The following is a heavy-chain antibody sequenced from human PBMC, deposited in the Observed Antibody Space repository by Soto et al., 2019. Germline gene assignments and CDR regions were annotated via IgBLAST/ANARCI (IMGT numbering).Heavy chain of an antibody. CDR2: IIPIFGTA. V-gene: IGHV1-69*06. CDR1: GGTFSSYA. J-gene: IGHJ4*02. CDR3: ARSLHFSSGWYDY. D-gene: IGHD6-19*01. Sequence: SVKVSCKASGGTFSSYAISWVRQAPGQGLEWMGGIIPIFGTANYAQKFQGRVTITADKSTSTAYMELSSLRSEDTAVYYCARSLHFSSGWYDYWGQGTLVTVSS.